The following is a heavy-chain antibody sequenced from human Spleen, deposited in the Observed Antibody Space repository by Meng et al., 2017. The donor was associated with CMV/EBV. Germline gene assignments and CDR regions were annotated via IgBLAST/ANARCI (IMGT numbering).Heavy chain of an antibody. Sequence: FSGFSLSTSGVGVGWIRQPPGKGLEWLALIFWTDDRRYSPSLKSRLTITRDPSKEQVVLTVTNMDPVDTATYYCARTPDVVGTTKFDYWGQGTLVTVSS. CDR2: IFWTDDR. CDR1: GFSLSTSGVG. V-gene: IGHV2-5*01. D-gene: IGHD1-26*01. CDR3: ARTPDVVGTTKFDY. J-gene: IGHJ4*02.